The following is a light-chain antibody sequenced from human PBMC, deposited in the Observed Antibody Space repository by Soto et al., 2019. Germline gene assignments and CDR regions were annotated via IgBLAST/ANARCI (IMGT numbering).Light chain of an antibody. V-gene: IGKV1-5*01. CDR2: DAS. CDR3: QQYNSYSVNA. Sequence: DIQMTQSPSTLSASVGDRVTLTCRASQSISGWLAWYQQKPGKAPKLLIYDASSWESGVPSRFSGSGSGTEFFLPISRLQPDDVSTDYCQQYNSYSVNAFGQGTKLEIK. CDR1: QSISGW. J-gene: IGKJ2*01.